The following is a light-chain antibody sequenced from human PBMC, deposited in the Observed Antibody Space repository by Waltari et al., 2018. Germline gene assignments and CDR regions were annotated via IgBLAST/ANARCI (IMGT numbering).Light chain of an antibody. Sequence: QSALTQPASVSEPPAQSITIACTGTRRDACGFNYVSWYPQHPGKAPKLMISEVKNRPSGVSNRFSGSKSGNTASLTISGLQAEDEADYYCSSYTSSRTLVFGGGTKLTVL. CDR2: EVK. J-gene: IGLJ2*01. CDR3: SSYTSSRTLV. CDR1: RRDACGFNY. V-gene: IGLV2-14*01.